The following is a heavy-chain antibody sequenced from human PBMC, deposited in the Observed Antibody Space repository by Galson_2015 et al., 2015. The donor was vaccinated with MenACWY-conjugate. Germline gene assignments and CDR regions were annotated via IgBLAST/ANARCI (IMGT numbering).Heavy chain of an antibody. CDR1: GGSISSHY. V-gene: IGHV4-59*08. CDR2: IRDTGGL. Sequence: SETLSLTCTVSGGSISSHYWSWSRQPPGKGLEWIAYIRDTGGLKDNPSLKSRVTMSADKSNNQFSLRLISVTAADTAVYYCARIPTRGSSFGYFDYWGQGILVAVSS. CDR3: ARIPTRGSSFGYFDY. D-gene: IGHD3-10*01. J-gene: IGHJ4*02.